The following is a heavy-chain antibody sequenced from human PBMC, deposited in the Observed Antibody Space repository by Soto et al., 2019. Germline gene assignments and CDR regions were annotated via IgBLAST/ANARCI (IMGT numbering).Heavy chain of an antibody. CDR2: IIPIFGTA. CDR1: GGTFSSYA. CDR3: ARGQQQLVLSNEYYYYYYGMDV. V-gene: IGHV1-69*13. J-gene: IGHJ6*02. Sequence: ASVKVSCKASGGTFSSYAISWVRQAPGQGLEWMGGIIPIFGTANYAQKFQGRVTITADESTSTAYMELSSLRSEDTAVYYCARGQQQLVLSNEYYYYYYGMDVWGQGTTVTVSS. D-gene: IGHD6-13*01.